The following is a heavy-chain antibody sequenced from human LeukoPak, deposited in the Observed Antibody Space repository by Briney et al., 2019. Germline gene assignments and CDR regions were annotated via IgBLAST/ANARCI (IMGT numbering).Heavy chain of an antibody. D-gene: IGHD5-24*01. CDR1: GFTFSSYG. Sequence: GGSLRLSCAASGFTFSSYGMHWVRQAPGKGLEWVAVISYDGSNKYYADSVNGRFTISRDNSKNTLYLQMNSLRAEDTAVSYCAKDRLSRDGYNDYWGQGTLVTVSS. J-gene: IGHJ4*02. V-gene: IGHV3-30*18. CDR2: ISYDGSNK. CDR3: AKDRLSRDGYNDY.